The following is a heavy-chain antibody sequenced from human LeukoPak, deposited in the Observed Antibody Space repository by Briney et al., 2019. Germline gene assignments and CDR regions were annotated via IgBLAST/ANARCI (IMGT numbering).Heavy chain of an antibody. CDR1: GFTFSSYG. V-gene: IGHV3-30*18. D-gene: IGHD6-13*01. CDR2: ISYDGSNK. CDR3: AKDKAAAGTNYFDY. Sequence: GGSLRLSCAASGFTFSSYGMHWVRQAPGKGLEWVAVISYDGSNKYYADSVKGRFTISRDNSKNTLYLQMNSLRAEDTAAYYCAKDKAAAGTNYFDYWGQGTLVTVSS. J-gene: IGHJ4*02.